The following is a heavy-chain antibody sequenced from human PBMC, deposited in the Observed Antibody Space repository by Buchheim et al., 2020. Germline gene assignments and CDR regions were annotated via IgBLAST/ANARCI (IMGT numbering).Heavy chain of an antibody. V-gene: IGHV3-7*01. J-gene: IGHJ4*02. CDR1: AFTFSTYW. Sequence: ELQLVESGGGLVQPGGSLRLSCTTSAFTFSTYWMSWVRQAPGKGLEWVANIKEDGSERNYVDSVKGRFTISRDNAKNSLYLQMNILRAEDTAVYYCAFGGTGVFEFWGQGTL. CDR3: AFGGTGVFEF. CDR2: IKEDGSER. D-gene: IGHD3-16*01.